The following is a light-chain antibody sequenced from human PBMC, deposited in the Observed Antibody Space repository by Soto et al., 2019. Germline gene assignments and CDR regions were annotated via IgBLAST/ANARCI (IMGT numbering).Light chain of an antibody. CDR2: GAS. CDR3: QQYYNWPRT. Sequence: IVMTQSPAALSVSPGERVTLSCRASQSVSINLAWYQQKPGRAPRLLIYGASTRATGIPARFSGSGSGTEFTLTISSLRSEDCAVYFCQQYYNWPRTFGQGTKVDIK. J-gene: IGKJ1*01. V-gene: IGKV3-15*01. CDR1: QSVSIN.